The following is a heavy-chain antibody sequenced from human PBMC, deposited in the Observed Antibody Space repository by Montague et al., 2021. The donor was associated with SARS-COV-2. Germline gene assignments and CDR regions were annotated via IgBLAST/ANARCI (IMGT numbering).Heavy chain of an antibody. V-gene: IGHV4-59*01. CDR1: GESISSYY. CDR3: ARGSGYSGYALAY. Sequence: SETLSLTCTVYGESISSYYWSWIRQSPGKGLEYIGYIYYSGGANXYPSRSTNYTPSFESRVAISLDTSKNQSSPNLNSVTTADTAVYYCARGSGYSGYALAYWGQGTLVTVSS. J-gene: IGHJ4*02. D-gene: IGHD5-12*01. CDR2: IYYSGGANXYPSRST.